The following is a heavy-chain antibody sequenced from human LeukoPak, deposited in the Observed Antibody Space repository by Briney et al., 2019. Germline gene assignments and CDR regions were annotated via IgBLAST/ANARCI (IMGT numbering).Heavy chain of an antibody. Sequence: TGGSLRLSCAASGFTFSSYAMHWVRQAPGKGLEWVAVISYDGSNKYYADSVKGRYTISRDNSKNTLYLQMNSLRAEDTAVYYCARETRIPEEWELPPFDYWGQGTLVTVSS. CDR3: ARETRIPEEWELPPFDY. CDR1: GFTFSSYA. V-gene: IGHV3-30*01. CDR2: ISYDGSNK. D-gene: IGHD1-26*01. J-gene: IGHJ4*02.